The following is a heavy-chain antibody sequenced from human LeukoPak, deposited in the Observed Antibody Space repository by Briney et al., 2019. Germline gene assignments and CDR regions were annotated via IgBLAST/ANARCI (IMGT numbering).Heavy chain of an antibody. CDR2: VSSYNGDT. V-gene: IGHV1-18*01. J-gene: IGHJ5*02. Sequence: ASVKVSCKASGYTFNNYGISWVRQAPGQGLEWMGWVSSYNGDTNYAQKFQGRVTMSTDTSTSTAYMELRSLTFDDTAIYYCAKDWHILTGRNCFDPWGQGTLVTVSS. D-gene: IGHD3-9*01. CDR3: AKDWHILTGRNCFDP. CDR1: GYTFNNYG.